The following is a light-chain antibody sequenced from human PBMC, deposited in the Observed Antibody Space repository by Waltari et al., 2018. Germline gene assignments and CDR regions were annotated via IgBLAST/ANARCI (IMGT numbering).Light chain of an antibody. CDR2: MAS. CDR3: QQYDSYPHT. J-gene: IGKJ2*01. CDR1: QSISSW. V-gene: IGKV1-5*03. Sequence: DIQMTQSPSTLSASVGDRVTITCRAGQSISSWLAWYQQKPGKAPKLLIYMASSLESGVPSRFSGSGSGTEFTLTISSLQPDDFTTYYCQQYDSYPHTFGQGTKLEIK.